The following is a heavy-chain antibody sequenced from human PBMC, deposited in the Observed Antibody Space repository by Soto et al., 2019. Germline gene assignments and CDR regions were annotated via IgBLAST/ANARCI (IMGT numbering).Heavy chain of an antibody. V-gene: IGHV4-59*01. CDR3: ARNTGNYSGADYYYSMDV. D-gene: IGHD1-26*01. J-gene: IGHJ6*02. CDR1: GGSISPYY. CDR2: IYYSGNT. Sequence: SETLSLTCTVSGGSISPYYWSWIRQSPGRGLEWIGYIYYSGNTNSNPSLKSRVTMSVDTSKNQFSLKLSSVTAADTAVYYCARNTGNYSGADYYYSMDVWGQGTTVTVSS.